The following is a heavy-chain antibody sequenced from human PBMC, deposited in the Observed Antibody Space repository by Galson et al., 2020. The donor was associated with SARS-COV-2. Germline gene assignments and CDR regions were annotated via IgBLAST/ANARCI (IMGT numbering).Heavy chain of an antibody. CDR1: GLTLTNYG. V-gene: IGHV3-33*01. D-gene: IGHD4-4*01. CDR3: ARDWILVTTPSDAFDI. Sequence: GESLRISCAASGLTLTNYGTHWVRQAPDKGMEWVAATWYDGSNKDYADSVKGRFTISRDNSKNTLYLQMNSLRAEDTAVYYCARDWILVTTPSDAFDIWGQGTMVTVSS. CDR2: TWYDGSNK. J-gene: IGHJ3*02.